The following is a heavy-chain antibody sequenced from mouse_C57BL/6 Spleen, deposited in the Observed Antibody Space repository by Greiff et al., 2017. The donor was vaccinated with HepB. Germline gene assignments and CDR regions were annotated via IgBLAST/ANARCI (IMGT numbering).Heavy chain of an antibody. CDR3: TTGGTFDY. V-gene: IGHV14-4*01. Sequence: EVQLQQSGAELVRPGASVKLSCTASGFNIKDDYMHWVKQRPEQGLEWIGWIDPENGATEYASKFQGKATITADTSSNTAYLQLSSLTSEDTAVYYCTTGGTFDYWGQGTTLTVSS. CDR1: GFNIKDDY. D-gene: IGHD3-3*01. J-gene: IGHJ2*01. CDR2: IDPENGAT.